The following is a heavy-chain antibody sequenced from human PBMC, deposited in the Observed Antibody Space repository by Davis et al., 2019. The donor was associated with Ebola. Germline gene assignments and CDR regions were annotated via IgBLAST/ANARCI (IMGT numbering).Heavy chain of an antibody. CDR1: GGSFSDYY. J-gene: IGHJ5*02. D-gene: IGHD3-9*01. CDR3: ARELVIRKGWFDP. Sequence: MPGGSLRLSCAVYGGSFSDYYWSWIRQPPGKGLEWIGEINHSGSTNYNPSLKSRVTISVDTSKNQFSLKLSSVTAADTAVYYCARELVIRKGWFDPWGQGTLVTVSS. V-gene: IGHV4-34*01. CDR2: INHSGST.